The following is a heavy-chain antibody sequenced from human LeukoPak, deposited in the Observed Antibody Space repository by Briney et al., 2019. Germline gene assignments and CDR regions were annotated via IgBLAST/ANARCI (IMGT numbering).Heavy chain of an antibody. CDR3: ARDSVGYCSCTRCYTFQH. J-gene: IGHJ1*01. Sequence: ASVKVSCKASVGTFTSYAISWVGQAPGQGREGRGGGIAIFGTATYAQTSQGRVTITTDESTSKAYIELSSLRSADTAVYYCARDSVGYCSCTRCYTFQHWGQGTLVTVSS. CDR1: VGTFTSYA. CDR2: GIAIFGTA. D-gene: IGHD2-2*02. V-gene: IGHV1-69*05.